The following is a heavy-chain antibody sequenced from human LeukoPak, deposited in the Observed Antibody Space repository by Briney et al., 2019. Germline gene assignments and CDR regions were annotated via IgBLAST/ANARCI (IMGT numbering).Heavy chain of an antibody. Sequence: GRSLRLSCAASGFTFSSYAMHWVRQAPGKGLEWVAVISYDGSNKYYADSVKGRFTISRDNSKNTLYLQMNSLRAEDTAVYYCARDSYYDYVWGSPDAFDIWGQGTMVTVSS. D-gene: IGHD3-16*01. J-gene: IGHJ3*02. CDR3: ARDSYYDYVWGSPDAFDI. V-gene: IGHV3-30*04. CDR1: GFTFSSYA. CDR2: ISYDGSNK.